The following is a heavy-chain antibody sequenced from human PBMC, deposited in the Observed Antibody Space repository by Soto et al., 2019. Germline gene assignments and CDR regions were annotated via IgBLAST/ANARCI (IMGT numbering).Heavy chain of an antibody. Sequence: QVQLVQSGAEVKKPGASVKVSCKASGYTFTSYDINWVRQATGQGLEWMGWMNPNSGNTGYAQKFQGRVTMTRNTSISTAYMELSSLRSEDTAVYYCARLRYCSGGSCYSRSLSIFWGQGTLVTVSS. CDR3: ARLRYCSGGSCYSRSLSIF. J-gene: IGHJ4*02. CDR1: GYTFTSYD. D-gene: IGHD2-15*01. CDR2: MNPNSGNT. V-gene: IGHV1-8*01.